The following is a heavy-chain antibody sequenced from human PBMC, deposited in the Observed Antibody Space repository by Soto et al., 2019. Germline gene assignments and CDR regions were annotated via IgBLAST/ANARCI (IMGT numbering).Heavy chain of an antibody. J-gene: IGHJ5*02. CDR2: IYFSGST. Sequence: QVQLQESGPGLVKPSQTLSLTCTVSGGSISRGGYSGTWIRQHPGRGLEWIGYIYFSGSTYYNPSLXSXXTISVDTSKNQFSLKLSSVTAADTAVYYSARSVFPWGQGTLVTVSS. CDR3: ARSVFP. V-gene: IGHV4-31*03. CDR1: GGSISRGGYS.